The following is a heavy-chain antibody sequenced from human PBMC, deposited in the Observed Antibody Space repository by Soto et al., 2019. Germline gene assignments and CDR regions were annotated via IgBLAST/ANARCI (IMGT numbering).Heavy chain of an antibody. CDR2: ISGSGGST. CDR3: ARDMSGGTYNYYYGMDV. D-gene: IGHD1-26*01. Sequence: GGSLRLSCAASGFTFSSYAMSWVRQAPGKGLEWGSVISGSGGSTYYGNSVKGRVTISRDNSQNMLYLQMNSLSVEDTVVYFCARDMSGGTYNYYYGMDVWGQGTTVTVSS. V-gene: IGHV3-23*01. CDR1: GFTFSSYA. J-gene: IGHJ6*02.